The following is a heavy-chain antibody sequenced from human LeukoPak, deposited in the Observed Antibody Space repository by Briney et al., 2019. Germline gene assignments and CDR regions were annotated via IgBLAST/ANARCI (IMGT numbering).Heavy chain of an antibody. D-gene: IGHD3-22*01. J-gene: IGHJ4*02. Sequence: GGSLRLSCAASGFTFSSYAMSWVRQAPGKGLGWVSSISGSGGSTYYADSVKGRFTISRDNSKNTLYLQMNSLRAEDTAVYYCAKDSLEYYYDSSGYYPTDYWGQGTLVTVSS. CDR1: GFTFSSYA. CDR2: ISGSGGST. CDR3: AKDSLEYYYDSSGYYPTDY. V-gene: IGHV3-23*01.